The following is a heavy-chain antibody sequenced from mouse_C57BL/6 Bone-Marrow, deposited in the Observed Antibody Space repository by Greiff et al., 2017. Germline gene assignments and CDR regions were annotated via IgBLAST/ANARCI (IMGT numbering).Heavy chain of an antibody. CDR1: GFNIKDDY. CDR3: TPTVVATGAMDY. CDR2: IDPENGDT. V-gene: IGHV14-4*01. D-gene: IGHD1-1*01. Sequence: VQLQQSGAELVRPGASVKLSCTASGFNIKDDYMHWVKQRPEQGLEWIGWIDPENGDTEYASKFQGKATITADTSSNTAYLQLSSLTSEDTAVYYCTPTVVATGAMDYWGQGTSVTVSS. J-gene: IGHJ4*01.